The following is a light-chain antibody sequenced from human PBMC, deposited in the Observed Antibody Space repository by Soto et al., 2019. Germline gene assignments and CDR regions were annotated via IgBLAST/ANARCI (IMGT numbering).Light chain of an antibody. CDR3: SSYVSSSTFVV. Sequence: QAVVTQPASVSGSPGQSITISCTGTSRDVGGYNYVSWHQQHPGKAPKVIITEVSNRPSGVSNRFSGSKSGNTASLTISGLQAEDDADYYCSSYVSSSTFVVFGGGTKLTVL. CDR2: EVS. V-gene: IGLV2-14*01. CDR1: SRDVGGYNY. J-gene: IGLJ2*01.